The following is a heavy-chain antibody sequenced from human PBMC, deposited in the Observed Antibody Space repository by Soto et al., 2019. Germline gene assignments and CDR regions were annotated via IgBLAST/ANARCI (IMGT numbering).Heavy chain of an antibody. V-gene: IGHV3-23*01. Sequence: PXGSLSLSFAASGFTVSSYAMSGVRQAPGKGLEWVSAISGSVGSTYYADSVKGRFTISRDNSKNTLYLQMNSLRAEDTAVYYCPKVPLRYFEARKGYFDYWGQGTLVTVPS. CDR3: PKVPLRYFEARKGYFDY. D-gene: IGHD3-9*01. J-gene: IGHJ4*02. CDR1: GFTVSSYA. CDR2: ISGSVGST.